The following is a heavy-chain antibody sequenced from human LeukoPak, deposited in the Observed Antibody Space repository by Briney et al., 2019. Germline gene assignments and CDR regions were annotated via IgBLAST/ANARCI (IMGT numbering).Heavy chain of an antibody. V-gene: IGHV3-23*01. D-gene: IGHD1-26*01. CDR2: ISGYGTNT. J-gene: IGHJ5*02. CDR1: GFTFNLYA. Sequence: GGSLRLSCAASGFTFNLYAMSWVRQVPGKGLEWVSGISGYGTNTYHADSVKGRFTISRDNSKNTVFLQMNSLTVEDTAVYHCAKDRGPYLGIDNNWFDPWGQGTLVIVSA. CDR3: AKDRGPYLGIDNNWFDP.